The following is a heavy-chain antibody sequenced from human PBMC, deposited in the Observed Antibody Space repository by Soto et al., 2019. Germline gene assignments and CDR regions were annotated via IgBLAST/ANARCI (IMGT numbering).Heavy chain of an antibody. J-gene: IGHJ5*01. CDR2: IYYSGST. V-gene: IGHV4-61*08. Sequence: PSETLSLTCTVSGGSVSSGDSYWSWIRQPPGKGLEWIGYIYYSGSTNYNPSLKSRVSISLDTSKNQFSLRLTSVTAADTAVYYCARIPVDTYMINWFDPWGQGTLVTVSS. CDR3: ARIPVDTYMINWFDP. CDR1: GGSVSSGDSY. D-gene: IGHD5-18*01.